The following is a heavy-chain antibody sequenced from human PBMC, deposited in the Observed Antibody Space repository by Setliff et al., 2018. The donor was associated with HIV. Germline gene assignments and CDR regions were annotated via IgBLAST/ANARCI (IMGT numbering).Heavy chain of an antibody. CDR2: INPNSGGT. CDR1: GYTFTGHY. CDR3: ARDGSRDAFDI. J-gene: IGHJ3*02. D-gene: IGHD1-26*01. V-gene: IGHV1-2*04. Sequence: ASVKVSCKASGYTFTGHYMHWVRQAPGQGLEWMGRINPNSGGTNYAQRFQGWVTMTRDTSISTAYMELSRLRSDDTAVYYCARDGSRDAFDIWGQGTMVTVSS.